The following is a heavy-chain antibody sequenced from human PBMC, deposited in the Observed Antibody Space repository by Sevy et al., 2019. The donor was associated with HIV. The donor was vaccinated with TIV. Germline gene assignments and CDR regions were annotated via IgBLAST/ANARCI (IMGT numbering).Heavy chain of an antibody. D-gene: IGHD2-15*01. CDR3: ARLTYCSGGSCYSYFDY. V-gene: IGHV4-61*01. Sequence: SETLSLTCTVSGGSVSSGSYYWSWIRQPPGKGLEWIGYIYYSGSTNYNPSLKCRVTISVDTSKNQFSLKLSSVTAADTAVYYCARLTYCSGGSCYSYFDYWGQGTLVTVSS. CDR2: IYYSGST. J-gene: IGHJ4*02. CDR1: GGSVSSGSYY.